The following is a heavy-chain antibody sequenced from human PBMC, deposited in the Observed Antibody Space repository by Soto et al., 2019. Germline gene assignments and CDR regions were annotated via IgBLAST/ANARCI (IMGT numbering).Heavy chain of an antibody. Sequence: QVQLVQSGAEVKKPGASVKVSCKASGYTFTTYYMPWVRQAPGQGLEWMGVINPSGGSTSYAQKFQGRVTVTRDTSTSTLYMELSSLRSEDTAVYYCAREGDCYKLGPSVDFDYWGQGTLVTVSS. D-gene: IGHD2-21*01. CDR3: AREGDCYKLGPSVDFDY. J-gene: IGHJ4*02. CDR1: GYTFTTYY. CDR2: INPSGGST. V-gene: IGHV1-46*01.